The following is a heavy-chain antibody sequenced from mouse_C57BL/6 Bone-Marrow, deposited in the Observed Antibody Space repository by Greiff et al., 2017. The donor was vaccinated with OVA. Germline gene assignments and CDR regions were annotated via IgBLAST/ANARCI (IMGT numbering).Heavy chain of an antibody. CDR1: GFNIKNTY. D-gene: IGHD2-2*01. J-gene: IGHJ3*01. CDR3: ARSVIYYGYPAWFAY. CDR2: IDPANGNT. Sequence: VQLQQSVAELVRPGASVKLSCTASGFNIKNTYMHWVKQRPEQGLEWIGRIDPANGNTKYAPKFQGKATITADTSSNTAYLQLSSLTSEDTAIYDCARSVIYYGYPAWFAYWGQGTLVTVSA. V-gene: IGHV14-3*01.